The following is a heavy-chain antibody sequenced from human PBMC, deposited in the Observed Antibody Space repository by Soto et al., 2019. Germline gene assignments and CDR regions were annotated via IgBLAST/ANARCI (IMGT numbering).Heavy chain of an antibody. D-gene: IGHD1-26*01. Sequence: EVQLVESGGGLVLPGGSLRLSCAASGFTFSGYSMNWVRQAPGKGLEWVSYIASTSWNIYYADTVKGRFTISRDNAKNSLYLQINSLRDEDTAMYYCARGPSSATPLSDWYFDLWGRGTLVTVS. CDR3: ARGPSSATPLSDWYFDL. CDR1: GFTFSGYS. CDR2: IASTSWNI. J-gene: IGHJ2*01. V-gene: IGHV3-48*02.